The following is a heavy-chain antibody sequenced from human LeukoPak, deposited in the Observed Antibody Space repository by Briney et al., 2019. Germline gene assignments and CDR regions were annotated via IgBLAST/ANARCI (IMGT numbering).Heavy chain of an antibody. CDR2: IRYDGSNK. CDR3: AKRHDYGDFFGY. V-gene: IGHV3-30*02. Sequence: PGGSLRLSCVASGFTFSSYGMHWVRQAPGKGLEWVAFIRYDGSNKYYADSVKGRFTISRDNSKNTLYLQMNSLRAEDTAVYYCAKRHDYGDFFGYWGQGTLVTVSS. J-gene: IGHJ4*02. CDR1: GFTFSSYG. D-gene: IGHD4-17*01.